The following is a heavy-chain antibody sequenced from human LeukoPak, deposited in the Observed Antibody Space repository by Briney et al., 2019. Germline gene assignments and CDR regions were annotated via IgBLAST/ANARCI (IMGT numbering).Heavy chain of an antibody. J-gene: IGHJ4*02. CDR1: GFTFSSYW. CDR2: IKQDGSEK. V-gene: IGHV3-7*01. D-gene: IGHD3-22*01. Sequence: GGSLRLACAASGFTFSSYWMSWVRQAPGKGLEWVASIKQDGSEKYYVDSVKGRFTISRDNAKNSLYLQMNSLRAEDTAVHYCARLTKNDDDSSGGFDYWGQGTLVTVSS. CDR3: ARLTKNDDDSSGGFDY.